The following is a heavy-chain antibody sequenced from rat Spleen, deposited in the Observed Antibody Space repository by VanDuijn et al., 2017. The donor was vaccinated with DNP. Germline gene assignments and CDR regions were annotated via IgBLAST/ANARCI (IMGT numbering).Heavy chain of an antibody. J-gene: IGHJ2*01. CDR1: GFTFSNYD. V-gene: IGHV5-25*01. CDR2: ISPSGSSS. Sequence: EVQLVESGGGLVQPGRSLKLSCAASGFTFSNYDMAWVRQAPTRGLEWVASISPSGSSSYSRDSVRGRFTVSRDNTYSSLYLQMDSLRSEDTASYYCARYSTGVDYWGQGVMVTVSS. CDR3: ARYSTGVDY. D-gene: IGHD1-11*01.